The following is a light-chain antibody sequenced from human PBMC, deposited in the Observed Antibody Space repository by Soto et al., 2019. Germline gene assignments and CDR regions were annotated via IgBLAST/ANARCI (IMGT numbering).Light chain of an antibody. J-gene: IGKJ2*01. CDR2: WAS. V-gene: IGKV4-1*01. CDR3: QQHYTTPHP. CDR1: QSVLSSANNNKNY. Sequence: DIVMTQSPDSLAVSLGERATINCKSSQSVLSSANNNKNYLSWYQQKPRQPPKLLIYWASTRESGVPDRFSGSGSGTDSTLPIRSLQAEDLAVYYYQQHYTTPHPFGQGTKLAIK.